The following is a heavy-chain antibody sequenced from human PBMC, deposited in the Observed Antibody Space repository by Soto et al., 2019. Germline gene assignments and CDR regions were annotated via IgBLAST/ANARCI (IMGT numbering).Heavy chain of an antibody. Sequence: SETLSLTCAVSCDSISRGGYSWTWIRQPPGKALEWIGNIYDSGSTSYNPSLKSRVTMSVDTSKNQFSLRLTSVTAADTAVYFCARGSSSYYDYGMDVWGQGTTVTVSS. CDR2: IYDSGST. CDR1: CDSISRGGYS. D-gene: IGHD6-6*01. CDR3: ARGSSSYYDYGMDV. V-gene: IGHV4-30-2*01. J-gene: IGHJ6*02.